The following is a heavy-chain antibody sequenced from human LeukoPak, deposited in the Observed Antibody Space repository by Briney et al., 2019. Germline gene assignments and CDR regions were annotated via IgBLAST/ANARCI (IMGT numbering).Heavy chain of an antibody. Sequence: PGGSLRLSCAASGFTFSDYYMSWIRPAPGKGLEWVSVIYKNAITYYADTVKGRFTISRDNSKNMLYLQMNSLGAEDTAVYYCARYLRIRGVPDYMDVWGKGTTVTISS. CDR3: ARYLRIRGVPDYMDV. CDR1: GFTFSDYY. CDR2: IYKNAIT. V-gene: IGHV3-66*01. D-gene: IGHD3-10*01. J-gene: IGHJ6*03.